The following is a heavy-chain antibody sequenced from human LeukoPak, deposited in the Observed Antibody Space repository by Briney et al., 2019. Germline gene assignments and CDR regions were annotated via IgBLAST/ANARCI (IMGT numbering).Heavy chain of an antibody. CDR2: IYHSGST. CDR3: ARDAGSYYRTGLDP. V-gene: IGHV4-4*02. CDR1: GGSISSSNW. D-gene: IGHD3-10*01. Sequence: SETLSLTCAVSGGSISSSNWWSWVRQPPGKGLEWIGEIYHSGSTNYNPSLKSRVTISVDKSKNQFSLKLSSVTAADTAVYYCARDAGSYYRTGLDPWGQGTLVTVSS. J-gene: IGHJ5*02.